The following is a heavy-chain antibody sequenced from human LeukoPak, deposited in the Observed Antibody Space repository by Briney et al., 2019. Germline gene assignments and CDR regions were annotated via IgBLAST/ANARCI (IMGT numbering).Heavy chain of an antibody. Sequence: GSSVKVSCKASGGTFSRYAISWVRQAPGQGLEWMGRIIPIFGTANYAQKFQGRVTITTDESTSTAYMELSSLRSEDTAVYYCSGDLNWFDPWGQGTLVTVYS. CDR2: IIPIFGTA. V-gene: IGHV1-69*05. CDR3: SGDLNWFDP. J-gene: IGHJ5*02. CDR1: GGTFSRYA.